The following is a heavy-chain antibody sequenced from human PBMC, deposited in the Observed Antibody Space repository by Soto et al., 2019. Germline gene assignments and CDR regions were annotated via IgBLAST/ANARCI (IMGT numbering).Heavy chain of an antibody. D-gene: IGHD3-3*01. CDR2: VYYNGFT. J-gene: IGHJ5*02. CDR1: GGSITSSNYY. V-gene: IGHV4-39*01. Sequence: ASETLSLTCTVFGGSITSSNYYWGWIRQPPGKGLQWIGNVYYNGFTYYNTSLKSRVTISVDTSKNHFSLKLTSVTAADTAVYYCARQDDFWSGSNWFDPWGQGTLVTVS. CDR3: ARQDDFWSGSNWFDP.